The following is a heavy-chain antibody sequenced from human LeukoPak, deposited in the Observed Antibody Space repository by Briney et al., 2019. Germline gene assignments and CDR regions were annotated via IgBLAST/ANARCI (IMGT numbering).Heavy chain of an antibody. V-gene: IGHV3-21*01. D-gene: IGHD3-16*01. J-gene: IGHJ6*02. CDR1: GFTFSSYS. CDR2: ISSSSSYI. CDR3: ATDLGRIEGYYYYYGMDV. Sequence: GGSLRLSCAASGFTFSSYSMNWVRQAPGKGLEWVSSISSSSSYIYYADSVKGRFTISRDNAKNSLYLQMNSLRAEDTAVYYCATDLGRIEGYYYYYGMDVWGQGTTVTVSS.